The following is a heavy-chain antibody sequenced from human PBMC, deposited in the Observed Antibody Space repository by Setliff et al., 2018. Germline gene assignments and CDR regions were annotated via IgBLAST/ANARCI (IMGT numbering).Heavy chain of an antibody. Sequence: PSETLSLTCNVSGVSIANTASYWSWIRQPAGKTLEWIGQVYVGGSTYYNPSLKSRVTISVDTSKNQFSLKLSSVTAADTAVYYCARLLRGRGDGPWAFDIWGQGTMVTVSS. CDR3: ARLLRGRGDGPWAFDI. J-gene: IGHJ3*02. CDR1: GVSIANTASY. V-gene: IGHV4-61*09. CDR2: VYVGGST. D-gene: IGHD2-21*02.